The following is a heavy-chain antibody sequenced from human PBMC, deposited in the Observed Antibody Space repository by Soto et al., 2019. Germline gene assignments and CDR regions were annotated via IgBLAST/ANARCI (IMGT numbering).Heavy chain of an antibody. V-gene: IGHV1-18*01. Sequence: QVQLVQSGAEVKKPGASVKVSCKASGYTFTSYGISWVRQAPGQGLEWMGWISAYNVNTNYAQKLQGRVTMTTDTSTRPGYMELRSLRSDDTAVYYCAGGIAAAVDFDYWGQGTLVTVSS. D-gene: IGHD6-13*01. CDR1: GYTFTSYG. J-gene: IGHJ4*02. CDR3: AGGIAAAVDFDY. CDR2: ISAYNVNT.